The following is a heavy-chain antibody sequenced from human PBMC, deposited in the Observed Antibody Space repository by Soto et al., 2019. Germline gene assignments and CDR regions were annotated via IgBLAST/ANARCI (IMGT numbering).Heavy chain of an antibody. CDR2: IWNDGNT. Sequence: GGSLRLSCAVSGFTVSTNHVTWVRQATGKGLQWVSAIWNDGNTFYADSVKGRFTISRDNSKNTVFLQMNSLRAEDTAVYYCAKDRDDSIWFGLNFLDYWGLGTLVTVSS. CDR3: AKDRDDSIWFGLNFLDY. CDR1: GFTVSTNH. D-gene: IGHD6-13*01. J-gene: IGHJ4*02. V-gene: IGHV3-53*01.